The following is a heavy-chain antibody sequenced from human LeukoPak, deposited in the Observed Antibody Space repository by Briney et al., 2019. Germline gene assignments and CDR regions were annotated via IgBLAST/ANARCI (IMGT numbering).Heavy chain of an antibody. CDR2: ISWNSGSI. D-gene: IGHD4-17*01. Sequence: PGRSLRLSCAASGFTFHDYAMHWVRQAPGKGLEWVSGISWNSGSIGYADSVKGRFTISRDNAKNSLYLQMNSLRAEDMALYYCAKDRYGDYAYSGFDYWGQGTLVTVSS. J-gene: IGHJ4*02. V-gene: IGHV3-9*03. CDR1: GFTFHDYA. CDR3: AKDRYGDYAYSGFDY.